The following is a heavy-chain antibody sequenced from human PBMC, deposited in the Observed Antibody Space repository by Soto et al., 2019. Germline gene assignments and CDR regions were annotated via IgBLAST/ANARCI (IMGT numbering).Heavy chain of an antibody. Sequence: SEPLSLTCTVSGGSISSGGYYWSWIRQHPGKGLEWIGYIYYSGSTYYNPSLKSRVTISVDTSKNQFSLKLSSVTAADTAVYYCARELGSSWYFDYWGQGTLVTVSS. V-gene: IGHV4-31*02. D-gene: IGHD6-13*01. CDR1: GGSISSGGYY. J-gene: IGHJ4*02. CDR3: ARELGSSWYFDY. CDR2: IYYSGST.